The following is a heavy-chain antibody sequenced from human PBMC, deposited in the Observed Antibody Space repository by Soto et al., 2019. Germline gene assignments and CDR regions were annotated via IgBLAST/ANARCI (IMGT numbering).Heavy chain of an antibody. CDR3: ARDVTTGTSTYYYAMDV. Sequence: PSETLSLTCTVSGGSINSGGYYWNWIRQHPGKGLEWLGYLYYRGNTYYNPSLKSRITISGDTSKNQFSLKLSSVTAADTAVYYCARDVTTGTSTYYYAMDVWGQGTTVTVSS. CDR2: LYYRGNT. D-gene: IGHD4-4*01. CDR1: GGSINSGGYY. V-gene: IGHV4-31*03. J-gene: IGHJ6*02.